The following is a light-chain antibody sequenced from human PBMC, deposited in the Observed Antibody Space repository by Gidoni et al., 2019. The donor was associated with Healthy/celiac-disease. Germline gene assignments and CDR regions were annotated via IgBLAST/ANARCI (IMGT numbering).Light chain of an antibody. CDR3: QQYYSTPMYT. V-gene: IGKV4-1*01. Sequence: DIVLTKSPDSLVVALGESASINCKSSQSVLYSSNNKNYLAWYQQKPGQTPKLLIYWASTLESGVPDRFSGSGSGTDFTLTISSLQAEDVAVYYCQQYYSTPMYTFXXXTKLEIK. CDR1: QSVLYSSNNKNY. CDR2: WAS. J-gene: IGKJ2*01.